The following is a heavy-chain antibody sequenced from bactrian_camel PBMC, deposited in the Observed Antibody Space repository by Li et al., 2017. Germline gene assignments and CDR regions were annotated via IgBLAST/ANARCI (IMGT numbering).Heavy chain of an antibody. CDR3: AADWRFWKWCTLVGNEYNV. D-gene: IGHD1*01. CDR1: GFTFSSYG. CDR2: IYSDGTT. J-gene: IGHJ4*01. Sequence: DVQLVESGGGLVQPGGSLRLSCAASGFTFSSYGMSWVRQAPGKGLEWVSSIYSDGTTYYADSVKGRFTISRDNAKNTLYLQMNSLKPDDTAIYYCAADWRFWKWCTLVGNEYNVWGQGTQVTVS. V-gene: IGHV3S10*01.